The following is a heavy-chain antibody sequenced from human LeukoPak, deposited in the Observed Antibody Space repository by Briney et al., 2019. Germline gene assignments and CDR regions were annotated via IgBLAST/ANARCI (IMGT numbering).Heavy chain of an antibody. Sequence: GGSLRLSCAASGFTFSSYSMNWVRQAPGKGLEWVSSISSSSSYIYYADSVKGRFTISRDNAKNSLYLQMNSLGAEDTAVYYCARAVYCSSTSCYRGYFDYWGQETLVTVSS. CDR3: ARAVYCSSTSCYRGYFDY. CDR2: ISSSSSYI. J-gene: IGHJ4*02. CDR1: GFTFSSYS. V-gene: IGHV3-21*01. D-gene: IGHD2-2*01.